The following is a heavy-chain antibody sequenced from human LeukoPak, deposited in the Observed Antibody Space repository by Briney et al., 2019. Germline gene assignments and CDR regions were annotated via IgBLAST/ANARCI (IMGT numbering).Heavy chain of an antibody. D-gene: IGHD6-19*01. CDR1: GFTVSSNY. J-gene: IGHJ4*02. CDR2: IVGGGGST. Sequence: GGSLRLSCAASGFTVSSNYMSWVRQAPGKGLEWVSAIVGGGGSTFYADSVKGRFTISRDNAKNTVYLQMNSLRADDTAVYYCAKARLSTGWAYNDYWGQGTLVTVSS. V-gene: IGHV3-23*01. CDR3: AKARLSTGWAYNDY.